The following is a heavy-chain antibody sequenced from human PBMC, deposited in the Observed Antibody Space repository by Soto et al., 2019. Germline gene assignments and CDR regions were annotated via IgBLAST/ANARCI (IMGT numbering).Heavy chain of an antibody. J-gene: IGHJ3*02. V-gene: IGHV4-61*08. CDR2: IYYSGST. Sequence: SETLSLTCAVSGGSISSGGYSWSWIRQPPGKGLEWIGYIYYSGSTNYNPSLKSRVTISVDTSKNQFSLKLSSVTAADTAVYYCARSDVVVPAAIAFDIWGQGTMVTVSS. CDR3: ARSDVVVPAAIAFDI. CDR1: GGSISSGGYS. D-gene: IGHD2-2*01.